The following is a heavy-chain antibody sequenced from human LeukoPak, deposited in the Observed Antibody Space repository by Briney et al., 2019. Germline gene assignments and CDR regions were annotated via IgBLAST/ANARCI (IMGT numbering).Heavy chain of an antibody. CDR1: GASMRSYY. CDR3: ARDTRSYDTSGYYYFDY. J-gene: IGHJ4*02. CDR2: IYFSGSP. V-gene: IGHV4-59*01. Sequence: SGTLSLTCSVSGASMRSYYWNWIRQTPGKGLEWVGSIYFSGSPNYNPSLRSRLSISLETSKSQFSLRLSSVTAADTAAYYCARDTRSYDTSGYYYFDYWGQGTLVTVSS. D-gene: IGHD3-22*01.